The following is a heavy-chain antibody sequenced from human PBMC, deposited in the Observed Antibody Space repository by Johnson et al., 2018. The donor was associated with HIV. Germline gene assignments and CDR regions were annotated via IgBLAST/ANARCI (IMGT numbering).Heavy chain of an antibody. D-gene: IGHD2-15*01. V-gene: IGHV3-7*01. J-gene: IGHJ3*02. Sequence: VQLVESGGGLIQPGGSLRLSCAASGFTVSSNYMSWVRQAPGKGLEWVAGIKYDGSGKLCVDSVKGRFTISRDNAKDSLFLQMNSLRAEDTAVYYCATDIVVVLAVTGTGAAFDIWGQGTMVTVSS. CDR1: GFTVSSNY. CDR3: ATDIVVVLAVTGTGAAFDI. CDR2: IKYDGSGK.